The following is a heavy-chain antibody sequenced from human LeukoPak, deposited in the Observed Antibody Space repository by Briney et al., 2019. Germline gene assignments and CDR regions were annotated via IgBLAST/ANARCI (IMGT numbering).Heavy chain of an antibody. D-gene: IGHD2-2*01. CDR1: GFTFSNYN. J-gene: IGHJ5*02. CDR3: ARADVVPFAPSQKNWFDP. Sequence: GGSLRLSCAASGFTFSNYNMNWVRQAPGKGLEWVSYIRNSSSSEYYTDSVKGRFTISRDNAKNSLYLQMNSLRDEDTAVYYCARADVVPFAPSQKNWFDPWGQGTLVTVSS. V-gene: IGHV3-48*02. CDR2: IRNSSSSE.